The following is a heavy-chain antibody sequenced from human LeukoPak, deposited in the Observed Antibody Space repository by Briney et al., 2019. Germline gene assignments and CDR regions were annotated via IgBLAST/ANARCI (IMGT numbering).Heavy chain of an antibody. CDR3: AVWFGELSRRGY. CDR2: ISDSGGST. J-gene: IGHJ4*02. D-gene: IGHD3-10*01. CDR1: GFTFSNYA. Sequence: PGGSLRLSCEASGFTFSNYAMSWVRQAPGKGLEWVSTISDSGGSTFYADSVKGRFTISRDNSKNTLYLQMNSLRAEDTAVYYCAVWFGELSRRGYWGQGTLGTVSS. V-gene: IGHV3-23*01.